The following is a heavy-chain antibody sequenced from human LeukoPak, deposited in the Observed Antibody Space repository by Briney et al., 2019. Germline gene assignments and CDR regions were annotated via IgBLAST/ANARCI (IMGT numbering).Heavy chain of an antibody. V-gene: IGHV4-59*12. J-gene: IGHJ4*02. CDR3: ARDSQTTVLTALSL. D-gene: IGHD4-23*01. Sequence: SETLSLTCTVSGGSISSYYWTWIRQPPGKGLEWVGYIYHSGSTNYNPSLKSRVTTSVDTSKNQFSLKLSSLTAADTAVYYCARDSQTTVLTALSLWGQGTLVTVSS. CDR1: GGSISSYY. CDR2: IYHSGST.